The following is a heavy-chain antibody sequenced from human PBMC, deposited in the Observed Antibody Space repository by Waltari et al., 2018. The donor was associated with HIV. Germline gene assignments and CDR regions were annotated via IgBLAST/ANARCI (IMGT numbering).Heavy chain of an antibody. CDR2: FDPADGKT. Sequence: QVQLVQSGAEVKRPGASVKVSCKVSGYLLTDLSIHWVRQATGKGLEWVGSFDPADGKTTYAQKFQGRVTMTEDTSTDTASMEVSSLRSEDTAVYYCATARQWLVDSGMDVWGQGTTVTVSS. J-gene: IGHJ6*02. CDR3: ATARQWLVDSGMDV. V-gene: IGHV1-24*01. CDR1: GYLLTDLS. D-gene: IGHD6-19*01.